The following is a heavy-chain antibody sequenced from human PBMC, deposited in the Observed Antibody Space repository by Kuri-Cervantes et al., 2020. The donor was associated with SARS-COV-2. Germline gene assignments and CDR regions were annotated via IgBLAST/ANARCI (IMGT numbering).Heavy chain of an antibody. CDR1: GFRFTRVA. J-gene: IGHJ4*02. CDR2: ISGNGVAT. V-gene: IGHV3-23*01. Sequence: GKSLKISCATSGFRFTRVAMTWVRQAPGKGLEWVSTISGNGVATYYADSVKGRFTISADKGKNTLYLQMTSLRPDDTAIYYCAKLTSGWYYFDDWAQGTLVTVSS. D-gene: IGHD6-19*01. CDR3: AKLTSGWYYFDD.